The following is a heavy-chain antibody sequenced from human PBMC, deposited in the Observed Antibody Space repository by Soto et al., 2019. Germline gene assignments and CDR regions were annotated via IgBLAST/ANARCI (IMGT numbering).Heavy chain of an antibody. D-gene: IGHD6-6*01. J-gene: IGHJ6*04. Sequence: EVQLVESGGGLVKPGGSLRLSCAASGFTFSSYSMNWVRQAPGKGLEWVSSISSSSSYIYYADSVRGRFTISRDNAKNSLYLKMNSLRAEDTAVYYCAREDRATRPRATGVDVWGKGTTVTVSS. CDR3: AREDRATRPRATGVDV. CDR2: ISSSSSYI. V-gene: IGHV3-21*01. CDR1: GFTFSSYS.